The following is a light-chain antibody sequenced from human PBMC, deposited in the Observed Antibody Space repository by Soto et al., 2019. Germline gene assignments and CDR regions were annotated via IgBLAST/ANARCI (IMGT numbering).Light chain of an antibody. J-gene: IGLJ2*01. CDR2: EVS. V-gene: IGLV2-23*02. CDR1: SSDVGSYNL. CDR3: CSYAGSSTVV. Sequence: QSALTQPASVSGSPGQSLTISCTGTSSDVGSYNLVSWYQQHPGKAPKLMIYEVSKRPSGVSNRFSGSKSGNTASLTISGLQAGDEADYYCCSYAGSSTVVFGGGTKLTVL.